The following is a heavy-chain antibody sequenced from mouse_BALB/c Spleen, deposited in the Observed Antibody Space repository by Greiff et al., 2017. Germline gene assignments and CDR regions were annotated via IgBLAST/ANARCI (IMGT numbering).Heavy chain of an antibody. CDR2: INPGSGGT. Sequence: QVQLQQSGAELVRPGTSVKVSCKASGYAFTNYLIEWVKQRPGQGLEWIGVINPGSGGTNYNEKFKGKATLTADKSSSTAYMQLSSLTSDDSAVYFCARYGLYYFDYWGQGTTLTVSS. CDR1: GYAFTNYL. CDR3: ARYGLYYFDY. V-gene: IGHV1-54*01. J-gene: IGHJ2*01. D-gene: IGHD2-2*01.